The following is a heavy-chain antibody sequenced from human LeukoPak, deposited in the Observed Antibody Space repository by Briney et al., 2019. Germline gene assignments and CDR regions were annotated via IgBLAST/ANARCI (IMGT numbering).Heavy chain of an antibody. J-gene: IGHJ6*03. V-gene: IGHV3-23*01. CDR3: AKDGGYYGSGSYTYYYYYYYMDV. D-gene: IGHD3-10*01. Sequence: GGSLRLSCAASGFTFSSYAMSWVRQAPGKGLEWVSAISGSGGSTYYADSVKGRFTISRDDSKNTLYLQMNSLRAEDTAVYYCAKDGGYYGSGSYTYYYYYYYMDVWGKGTTVTISS. CDR2: ISGSGGST. CDR1: GFTFSSYA.